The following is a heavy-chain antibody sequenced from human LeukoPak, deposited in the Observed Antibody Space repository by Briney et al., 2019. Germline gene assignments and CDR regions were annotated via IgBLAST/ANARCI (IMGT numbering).Heavy chain of an antibody. D-gene: IGHD3-22*01. Sequence: GGSLRLSCAASGFTFSSYAMSWVRQAPGKGLEWVSAISGSGGSTYYADSVKGRFTISRDNSKNTLYLQMNSLRAEDTAVYYCAKDRSWNYYDSSGFKFYAFDIWGQGTMVTVSS. CDR2: ISGSGGST. CDR3: AKDRSWNYYDSSGFKFYAFDI. J-gene: IGHJ3*02. V-gene: IGHV3-23*01. CDR1: GFTFSSYA.